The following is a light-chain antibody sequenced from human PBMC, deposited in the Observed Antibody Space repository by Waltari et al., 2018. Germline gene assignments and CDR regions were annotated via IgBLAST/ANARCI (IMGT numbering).Light chain of an antibody. CDR1: SSDVGSYNL. Sequence: QSALTQPASVSGSPGQSITISCTGTSSDVGSYNLVSWYQQHPGKAPKLMIYEGSKPPSGVSNLCSGSKSGNTASLTISGLQAEDEADYYCWSYAGSSTCVFGGGTKLTVL. CDR2: EGS. J-gene: IGLJ3*02. CDR3: WSYAGSSTCV. V-gene: IGLV2-23*01.